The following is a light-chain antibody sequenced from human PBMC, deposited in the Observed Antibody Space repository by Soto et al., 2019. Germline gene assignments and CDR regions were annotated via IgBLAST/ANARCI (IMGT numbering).Light chain of an antibody. V-gene: IGKV3-11*01. J-gene: IGKJ1*01. CDR2: DTS. CDR3: QQRSTWPQWT. CDR1: QSISSY. Sequence: ESVLTQSPATLSLSPGERATLSCRASQSISSYFAWYQQKPGQAPRLLIYDTSTRATGIPARFSGSGSGTDLTLTISSLEPEDFAVYYCQQRSTWPQWTFGQGTKVEIK.